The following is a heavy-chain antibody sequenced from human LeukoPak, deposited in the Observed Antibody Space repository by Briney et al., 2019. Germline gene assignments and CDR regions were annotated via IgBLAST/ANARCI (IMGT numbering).Heavy chain of an antibody. D-gene: IGHD3-22*01. V-gene: IGHV1-69*05. CDR3: ARDEVGGPYYYDSSGYRFDY. CDR2: IIPIFGTA. J-gene: IGHJ4*02. CDR1: GGTFSSYA. Sequence: SVKVSCKASGGTFSSYAISWVRQAPGQGLEWMGRIIPIFGTANYAQKFQGRVTITTDESTSTAYMELSSLRSEDTAVYYCARDEVGGPYYYDSSGYRFDYWGQGTLVTVSS.